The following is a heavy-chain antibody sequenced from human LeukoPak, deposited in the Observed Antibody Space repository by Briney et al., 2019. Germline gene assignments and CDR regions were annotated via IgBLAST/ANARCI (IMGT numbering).Heavy chain of an antibody. D-gene: IGHD4-17*01. J-gene: IGHJ3*01. CDR2: ITGSGGGS. Sequence: GGSLRLSCAASGITFSNYAMIWVRQAPDKGLEWVAAITGSGGGSFYGDSAKGRFTISRDNSKNTLYLQMNSLRADDTAVYYCAKDPNGDYIGAFDFWGRGTTVTVSS. CDR3: AKDPNGDYIGAFDF. CDR1: GITFSNYA. V-gene: IGHV3-23*01.